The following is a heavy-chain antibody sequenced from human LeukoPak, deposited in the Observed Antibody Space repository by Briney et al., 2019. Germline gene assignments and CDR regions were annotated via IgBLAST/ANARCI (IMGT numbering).Heavy chain of an antibody. CDR3: GRQKSGNKDY. Sequence: SETLSLTCTVSGVSISGYYWIWLRQSPGRGLEYIGSIFYRESFSYGGTTFYNPSLQSRVTISVDTSKNAFSLRLTSVTAADTAGYFCGRQKSGNKDYWGQGTLVTVSS. CDR1: GVSISGYY. D-gene: IGHD1/OR15-1a*01. CDR2: IFYRESFSYGGTT. V-gene: IGHV4-59*05. J-gene: IGHJ4*02.